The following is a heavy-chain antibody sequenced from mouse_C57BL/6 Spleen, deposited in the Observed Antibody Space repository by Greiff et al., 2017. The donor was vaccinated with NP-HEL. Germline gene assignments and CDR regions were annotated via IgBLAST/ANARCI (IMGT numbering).Heavy chain of an antibody. V-gene: IGHV1-81*01. CDR1: GYTFTSYG. J-gene: IGHJ3*01. CDR3: ARSSSSGSLAY. CDR2: IYPRSGNT. D-gene: IGHD3-2*02. Sequence: VQLQQSGAELARPGASVKLSCKASGYTFTSYGISWVKQRTGQGLEWIGEIYPRSGNTYSPAKFKGKATLTADKSSSTAYMELRSLTSEDSAVYFCARSSSSGSLAYWGQGTLVTVSA.